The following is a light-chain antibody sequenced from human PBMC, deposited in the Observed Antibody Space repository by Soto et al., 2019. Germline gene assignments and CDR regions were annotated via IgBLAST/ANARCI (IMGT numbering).Light chain of an antibody. J-gene: IGLJ2*01. V-gene: IGLV2-14*01. Sequence: QSVLTQPASVSGSPGQSITISCTGSSSDVGAYNYVSWYQQYPDKAPKLMIYDVSNRPSGVSDRFSGSKSGNTASLTISGLQAEDEADYYCSSYSSSSTLVFGGGPKLTVL. CDR2: DVS. CDR1: SSDVGAYNY. CDR3: SSYSSSSTLV.